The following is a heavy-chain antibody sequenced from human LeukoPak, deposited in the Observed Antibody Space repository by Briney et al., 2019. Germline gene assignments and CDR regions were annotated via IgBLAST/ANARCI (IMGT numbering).Heavy chain of an antibody. D-gene: IGHD4-17*01. CDR1: GGSISSGDYD. CDR2: IYYSGST. V-gene: IGHV4-30-4*01. Sequence: SETLSLTCTVSGGSISSGDYDWSWIRQPPGKGLEWIGYIYYSGSTYYNPSLKSRVTISVDTSKNQFSLKLSSVTAADTAVYYCASLYYGDYYFDYWGQGTLVTVSS. CDR3: ASLYYGDYYFDY. J-gene: IGHJ4*02.